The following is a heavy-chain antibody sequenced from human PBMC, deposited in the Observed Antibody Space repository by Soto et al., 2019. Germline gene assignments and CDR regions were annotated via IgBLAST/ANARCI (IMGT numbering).Heavy chain of an antibody. V-gene: IGHV1-46*01. D-gene: IGHD6-13*01. CDR3: ARDLAAAAY. Sequence: ASGKGAWKASGYSLTNDYRHWWRHAPGQGLEWMAIINPLPTSGSTNYAQEFRGRVTVTRDTSTSTVYMELSSLRSDDKAIYYCARDLAAAAYWGQGTLVTVSS. CDR1: GYSLTNDY. J-gene: IGHJ4*02. CDR2: INPLPTSGST.